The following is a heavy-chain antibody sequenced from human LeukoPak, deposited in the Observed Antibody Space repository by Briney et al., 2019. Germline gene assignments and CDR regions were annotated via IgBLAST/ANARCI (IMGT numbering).Heavy chain of an antibody. J-gene: IGHJ4*02. CDR2: IYYSGST. CDR1: GGSISSSSYY. Sequence: SETLSLTXTVSGGSISSSSYYWGWIRQPPGKGLVWIGSIYYSGSTYYNPSLKSRVTISVDTSKNQFSLKLSSVTAADTAVYYCARYCSGGSCYFDYWGQGTLVTVSS. V-gene: IGHV4-39*01. CDR3: ARYCSGGSCYFDY. D-gene: IGHD2-15*01.